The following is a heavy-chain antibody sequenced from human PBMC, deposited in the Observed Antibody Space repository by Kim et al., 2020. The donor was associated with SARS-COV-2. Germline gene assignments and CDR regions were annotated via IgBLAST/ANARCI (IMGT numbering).Heavy chain of an antibody. D-gene: IGHD2-2*01. CDR2: IWYDGSNE. CDR3: AKGLQGDCSTSSCYGLDY. CDR1: GFTFSGYA. V-gene: IGHV3-33*06. J-gene: IGHJ4*02. Sequence: GGSLRLSCAASGFTFSGYAMHWVRQAPGKGLEWVTVIWYDGSNEYYADSVKGRFIISRDNSKNTLYLQVNSLRAEDTAVYYCAKGLQGDCSTSSCYGLDYWGQRTSVIVSS.